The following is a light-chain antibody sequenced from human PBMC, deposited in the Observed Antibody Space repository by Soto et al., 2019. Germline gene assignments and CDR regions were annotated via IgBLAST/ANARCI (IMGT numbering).Light chain of an antibody. Sequence: DIQMTQSPSTLSASVGDRVTITCRASQSISSWLAWYQQKPGKAPKLLIYDASSLESGVPSRISGSGSGTEFTLTISSLQPDDFATYYCQQYNSYSWTFGQGTKVEI. CDR1: QSISSW. J-gene: IGKJ1*01. CDR3: QQYNSYSWT. CDR2: DAS. V-gene: IGKV1-5*01.